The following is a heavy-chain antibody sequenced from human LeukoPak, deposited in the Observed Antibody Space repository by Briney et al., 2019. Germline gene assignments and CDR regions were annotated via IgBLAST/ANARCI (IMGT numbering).Heavy chain of an antibody. J-gene: IGHJ4*02. CDR1: GGSLSSSSYY. D-gene: IGHD6-19*01. Sequence: PSETLSLTCAVSGGSLSSSSYYWGWIRPPPGKGLEWIGMMHYSGKTYYNASLKSRVTISVDTSKNQFSLKLSSVTAADTADYYCASLPIYSSGWQAEYWGQGTLVTVSS. CDR3: ASLPIYSSGWQAEY. CDR2: MHYSGKT. V-gene: IGHV4-39*01.